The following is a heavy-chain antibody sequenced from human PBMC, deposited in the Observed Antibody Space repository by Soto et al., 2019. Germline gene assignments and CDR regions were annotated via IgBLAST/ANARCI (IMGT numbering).Heavy chain of an antibody. V-gene: IGHV1-69*13. CDR3: ASPPSRYCSGGSCYSAAFDI. CDR1: GGTFSSYA. CDR2: IIPIFGTA. J-gene: IGHJ3*02. D-gene: IGHD2-15*01. Sequence: SVKVSCKASGGTFSSYAISWVRQAPGQGLEWMGGIIPIFGTANYAQKFQGRVTITADESTSTAYMELSSLRSEDTAVYYCASPPSRYCSGGSCYSAAFDIWGQGTMVTVSS.